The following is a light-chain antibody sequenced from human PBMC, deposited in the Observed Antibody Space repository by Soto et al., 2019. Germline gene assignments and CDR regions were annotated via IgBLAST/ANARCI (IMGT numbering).Light chain of an antibody. J-gene: IGKJ4*01. Sequence: DIQRTQSRSSLSASVGDRVTITCQASQDISNYLNWYQQKPGKAPKLLIYDASNLETGVPSRFSGSGSGTDFTFTISSLQPEDIATYYCQQYDNPALTFGGGTKVDIK. CDR3: QQYDNPALT. V-gene: IGKV1-33*01. CDR2: DAS. CDR1: QDISNY.